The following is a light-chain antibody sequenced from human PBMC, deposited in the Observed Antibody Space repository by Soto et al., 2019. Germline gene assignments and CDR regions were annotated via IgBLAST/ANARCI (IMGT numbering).Light chain of an antibody. CDR3: SSYRMTITFYV. J-gene: IGLJ1*01. CDR2: EVN. V-gene: IGLV2-14*01. CDR1: SSDVGAYDY. Sequence: QSALTQPASASGSPGQSITISCTATSSDVGAYDYVSWYQQHPGKAPKLIIYEVNNRPSGVSHRFSGSKSCSTASLTISGLQAEDEADYYCSSYRMTITFYVFGPGTKLTVL.